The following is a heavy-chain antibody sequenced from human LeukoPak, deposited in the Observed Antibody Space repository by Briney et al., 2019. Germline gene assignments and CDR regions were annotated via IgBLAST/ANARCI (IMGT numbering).Heavy chain of an antibody. J-gene: IGHJ5*02. CDR1: GGSISSYY. D-gene: IGHD2/OR15-2a*01. V-gene: IGHV4-4*07. CDR3: AREVYNNNRMTTLNWFDP. Sequence: SETLSLTCTVSGGSISSYYWSWIRQPAGKGLEWIGRIYTSGSTNYNPSLKSRVTMSVDTSKNQFSLKLSSVTAADTAVYYCAREVYNNNRMTTLNWFDPWGQGTLVTVSS. CDR2: IYTSGST.